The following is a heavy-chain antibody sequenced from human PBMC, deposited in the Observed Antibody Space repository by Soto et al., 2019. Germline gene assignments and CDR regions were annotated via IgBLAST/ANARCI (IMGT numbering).Heavy chain of an antibody. V-gene: IGHV3-53*02. D-gene: IGHD1-26*01. Sequence: EVQLVETGGGLIQPGGSLRLSCAASGFTVSSNYMSWVRQAPGKGLEWVSVFYSGGSTYYADSVKGRFTISRDSSKNTLDFQMNSLRAEDTAVYYCARVMVGELLTGYAFVIWGQGTMVTVSS. CDR1: GFTVSSNY. J-gene: IGHJ3*02. CDR2: FYSGGST. CDR3: ARVMVGELLTGYAFVI.